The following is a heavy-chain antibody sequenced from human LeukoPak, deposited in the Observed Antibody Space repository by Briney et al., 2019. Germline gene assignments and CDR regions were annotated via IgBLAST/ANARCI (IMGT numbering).Heavy chain of an antibody. Sequence: GGSLRLPCAASGFTFSSYGMHWVRQAPGKGLEWVAVIWYDGSNKYYADSVKGRFTISRDNSKNTLYLQMNSLRAEDTAVYYCAREIATSNYYYYYGMDVWGKGTTVTVSS. J-gene: IGHJ6*04. CDR3: AREIATSNYYYYYGMDV. CDR1: GFTFSSYG. D-gene: IGHD6-13*01. CDR2: IWYDGSNK. V-gene: IGHV3-33*01.